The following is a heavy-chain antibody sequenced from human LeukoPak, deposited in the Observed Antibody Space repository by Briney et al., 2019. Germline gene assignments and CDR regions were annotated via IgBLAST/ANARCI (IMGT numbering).Heavy chain of an antibody. CDR2: ISDDGNNK. J-gene: IGHJ4*02. CDR3: ARGAYLAYYFDY. D-gene: IGHD3-10*01. Sequence: GRSLRLSCAASGFTFTNFAMHWVRQAPGKGLEWVTVISDDGNNKYFADSVKGRFTISRDNAKNTLYLQMNSLRAEDTAVYYCARGAYLAYYFDYWGQGSLVSVSS. CDR1: GFTFTNFA. V-gene: IGHV3-30*03.